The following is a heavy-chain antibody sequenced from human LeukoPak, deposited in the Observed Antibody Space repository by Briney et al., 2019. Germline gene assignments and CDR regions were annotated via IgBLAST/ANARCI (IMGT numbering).Heavy chain of an antibody. CDR1: GFTFSSYS. D-gene: IGHD2-15*01. V-gene: IGHV3-21*01. CDR3: ARVQYCSGGNCLIDYYYYMDV. Sequence: GGSLRLSCAASGFTFSSYSMNWVRQAPGKGLEWVSSISTSSSYIYYADSVKGRFTISRDNARNSLYLQMNSLRAEDTAVYYCARVQYCSGGNCLIDYYYYMDVWGKGTTVTVS. CDR2: ISTSSSYI. J-gene: IGHJ6*03.